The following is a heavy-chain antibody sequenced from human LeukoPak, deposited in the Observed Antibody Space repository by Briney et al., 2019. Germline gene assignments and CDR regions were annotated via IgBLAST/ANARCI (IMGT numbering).Heavy chain of an antibody. V-gene: IGHV4-59*01. J-gene: IGHJ6*04. CDR3: SGNYYYYGMDV. Sequence: SETLSLTCTVSGGSISSYYWSWIREPPGKGLEWRGYIYYSGSTNYNPSLKSRVTISLDTSKNQFSLKLSSVTAADTAVYYCSGNYYYYGMDVWGKGTTVTVSS. CDR2: IYYSGST. D-gene: IGHD1-1*01. CDR1: GGSISSYY.